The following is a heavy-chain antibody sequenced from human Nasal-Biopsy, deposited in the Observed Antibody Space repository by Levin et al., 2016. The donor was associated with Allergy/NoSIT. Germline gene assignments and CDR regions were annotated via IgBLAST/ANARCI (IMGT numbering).Heavy chain of an antibody. Sequence: ETLSLTCAASGFPFSNYTLSWIRQAPGKGLEWVSAISGRGTTREYADSVKGRFIISRDNSRNTLYLQMNSLRSEDTAVYFCANGGRGYDYVWGTFDYWGQGALVTVSS. J-gene: IGHJ4*02. CDR3: ANGGRGYDYVWGTFDY. D-gene: IGHD3-16*01. V-gene: IGHV3-23*01. CDR2: ISGRGTTR. CDR1: GFPFSNYT.